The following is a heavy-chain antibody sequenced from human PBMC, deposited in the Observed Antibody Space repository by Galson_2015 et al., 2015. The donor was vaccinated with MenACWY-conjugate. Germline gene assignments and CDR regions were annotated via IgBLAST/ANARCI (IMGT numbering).Heavy chain of an antibody. V-gene: IGHV3-7*03. D-gene: IGHD6-25*01. CDR3: AREGGIPADCFDY. CDR1: GFTFSTYW. J-gene: IGHJ4*02. Sequence: SLRLACADSGFTFSTYWVTWFGQAPGKGVEWVANINQDGSEIFYVDPVKGRFTISRHNAKNSLYLQMNSLRAEDTAVYYCAREGGIPADCFDYWGQGTLVTVSS. CDR2: INQDGSEI.